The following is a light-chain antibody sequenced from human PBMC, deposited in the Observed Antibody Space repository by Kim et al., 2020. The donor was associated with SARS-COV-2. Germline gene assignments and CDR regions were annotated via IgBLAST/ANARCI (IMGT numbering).Light chain of an antibody. Sequence: GQSITISCTGTSSDVGNYNLVPWYQQHPDKAPKLMIYEVTKRPSGVSNRFSGSKSGNTASLTISGLQAEDEADYYCCSYASSTTVVFGGGTKLTVL. J-gene: IGLJ2*01. V-gene: IGLV2-23*02. CDR1: SSDVGNYNL. CDR3: CSYASSTTVV. CDR2: EVT.